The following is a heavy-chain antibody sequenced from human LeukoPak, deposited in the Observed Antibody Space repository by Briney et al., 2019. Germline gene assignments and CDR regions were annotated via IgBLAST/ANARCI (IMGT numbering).Heavy chain of an antibody. Sequence: SETLSLTCTVSGGSISSGGYYWSWIRQPPGKGLEWIGYIYHSGSTYYNPSLKSRVTISVDRSKNQFSLKLSSVTAADTAVCYCARVGVLRFLEWPYFDYWGQGTLVTVSS. CDR1: GGSISSGGYY. CDR2: IYHSGST. V-gene: IGHV4-30-2*01. D-gene: IGHD3-3*01. CDR3: ARVGVLRFLEWPYFDY. J-gene: IGHJ4*02.